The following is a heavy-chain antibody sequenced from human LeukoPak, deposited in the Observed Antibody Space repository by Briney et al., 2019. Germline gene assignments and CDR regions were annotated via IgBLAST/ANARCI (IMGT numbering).Heavy chain of an antibody. CDR2: FDPEDGET. Sequence: ASVKVSCKVSGYTLTELSMHWVRQAPGKGLEWMGGFDPEDGETIYAQKFQGRVTMTEDTSTDTAYMELSSLRSEDTAVYYCARDWVVVVPAVDYYYYYMDVWGKGTTVTVSS. CDR3: ARDWVVVVPAVDYYYYYMDV. D-gene: IGHD2-2*01. V-gene: IGHV1-24*01. CDR1: GYTLTELS. J-gene: IGHJ6*03.